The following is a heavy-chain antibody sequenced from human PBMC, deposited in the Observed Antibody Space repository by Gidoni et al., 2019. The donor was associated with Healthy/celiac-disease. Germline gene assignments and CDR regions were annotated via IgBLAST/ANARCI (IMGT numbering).Heavy chain of an antibody. CDR3: ASYGDYRPFDY. Sequence: QVPLQESGPGLVKPSQTLSLPCPVSGGSISSGDYYWSWIRQPPGKGLEWIGYIYYSGSTYYNPSLKSRVTISVDTSKNQFSLKLSSVTAADTAVYYCASYGDYRPFDYWGQGTLVTVSS. J-gene: IGHJ4*02. CDR2: IYYSGST. D-gene: IGHD4-17*01. V-gene: IGHV4-30-4*01. CDR1: GGSISSGDYY.